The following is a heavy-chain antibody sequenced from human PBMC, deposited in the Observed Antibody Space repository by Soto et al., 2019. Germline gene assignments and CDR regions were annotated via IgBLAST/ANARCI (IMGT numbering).Heavy chain of an antibody. CDR1: GFTFSSYG. J-gene: IGHJ4*02. CDR2: ISYDGSNK. Sequence: GGSLRLACAASGFTFSSYGIHWVRQAPGKGLEWVAVISYDGSNKYYADSVKGRFTISRDNSKNTLYLQLNSPRAEDTAVYFCAREEVYYDILTGRRHYFFDYWGQGSLVTV. CDR3: AREEVYYDILTGRRHYFFDY. V-gene: IGHV3-30*03. D-gene: IGHD3-9*01.